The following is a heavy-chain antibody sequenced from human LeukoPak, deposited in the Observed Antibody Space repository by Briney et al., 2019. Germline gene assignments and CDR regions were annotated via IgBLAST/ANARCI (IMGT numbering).Heavy chain of an antibody. D-gene: IGHD3-9*01. Sequence: SETLSLTCAVYGGSFSGYYWSWIRQPPGKGLEWIGEINHSGSTNYNPSLKSRVTISVDTSKNQFSLKLSSVTAADTAVYYCATYETYSSGYRYFDIWGRGTLVTVSS. CDR2: INHSGST. J-gene: IGHJ2*01. CDR3: ATYETYSSGYRYFDI. CDR1: GGSFSGYY. V-gene: IGHV4-34*01.